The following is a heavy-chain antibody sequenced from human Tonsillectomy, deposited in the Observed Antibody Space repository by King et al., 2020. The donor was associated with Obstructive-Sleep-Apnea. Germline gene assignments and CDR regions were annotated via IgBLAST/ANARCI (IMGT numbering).Heavy chain of an antibody. CDR1: GGSFSGYY. J-gene: IGHJ6*02. CDR3: ARLYSSSWYYYYGMDV. Sequence: VQLQQWGAGLLKPSKTLSLTCAVYGGSFSGYYWSWIRQPPGKGLEWIGEINHSGSTNYNPSLKSRVTISVDTSKNQFSLKLSSVTAADTAVYYCARLYSSSWYYYYGMDVWGQGTTVTVSS. V-gene: IGHV4-34*01. D-gene: IGHD6-13*01. CDR2: INHSGST.